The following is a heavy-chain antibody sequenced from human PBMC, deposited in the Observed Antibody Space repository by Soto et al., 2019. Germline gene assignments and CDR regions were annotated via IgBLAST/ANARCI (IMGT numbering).Heavy chain of an antibody. J-gene: IGHJ4*01. CDR1: GFTFDTYY. V-gene: IGHV3-7*03. Sequence: PGRSLRLSFEASGFTFDTYYMSWVRQAPGKGLEWVANIRQDGSEKYYVDSVKGRFTIARDNAKNSLSLEMNSLRPDDTAVYYCARAPSGSYADFDVWGQGTLVTVSS. D-gene: IGHD1-26*01. CDR3: ARAPSGSYADFDV. CDR2: IRQDGSEK.